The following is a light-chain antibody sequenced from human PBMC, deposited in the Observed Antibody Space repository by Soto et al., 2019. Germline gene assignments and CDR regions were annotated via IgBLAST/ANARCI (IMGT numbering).Light chain of an antibody. Sequence: EIVMTQSPATLSVSPGERATLSCRASQSVSSNLAWYQQKPGQAPRLLVYGASTRATGIPARFSGNGSGTQFTLTISSLQSEDFAVYYCQQHNNWPLTFGGGTKVDIK. V-gene: IGKV3-15*01. CDR1: QSVSSN. CDR3: QQHNNWPLT. CDR2: GAS. J-gene: IGKJ4*01.